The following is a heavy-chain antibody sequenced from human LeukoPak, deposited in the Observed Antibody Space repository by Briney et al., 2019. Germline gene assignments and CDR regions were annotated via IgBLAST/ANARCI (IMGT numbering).Heavy chain of an antibody. D-gene: IGHD2-15*01. Sequence: SETLSLTCTVSGGSIRSYYWSWIRQPPGKGLEWIGYIYYSGSTNSNPSLKSRVTISVDTSKNQFSLKVSSVTAADTAVYYCARALTPGYCSGGTCSYFDYWGQGALVTVSS. CDR3: ARALTPGYCSGGTCSYFDY. CDR2: IYYSGST. J-gene: IGHJ4*02. V-gene: IGHV4-59*01. CDR1: GGSIRSYY.